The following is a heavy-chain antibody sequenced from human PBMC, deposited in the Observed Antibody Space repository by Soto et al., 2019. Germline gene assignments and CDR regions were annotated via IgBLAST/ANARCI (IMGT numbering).Heavy chain of an antibody. V-gene: IGHV3-33*01. D-gene: IGHD6-13*01. CDR2: IWYDGSNK. J-gene: IGHJ6*02. Sequence: GALRLSCAASGFTFSSYGMHWVRQAPGKGLEWVAVIWYDGSNKYYADSVKGRFTISRDNSKNTLYLQMNSLRAEDTAVYYCARDAGYSSSWQQYYYYGMDVWGQGTTVTVSS. CDR3: ARDAGYSSSWQQYYYYGMDV. CDR1: GFTFSSYG.